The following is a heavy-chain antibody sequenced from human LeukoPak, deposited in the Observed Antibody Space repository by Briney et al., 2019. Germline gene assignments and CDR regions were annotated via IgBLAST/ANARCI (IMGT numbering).Heavy chain of an antibody. J-gene: IGHJ4*02. CDR3: AKAACWGIQPHGEDY. V-gene: IGHV3-23*01. CDR2: ISGSGGST. D-gene: IGHD7-27*01. CDR1: GFTFSSYD. Sequence: GGSLRLSCAASGFTFSSYDMHWVRQAPGKGLEWVSAISGSGGSTYYADSVKGRFTISRDNSKNTLYLQMNSLRAGDTAVYYCAKAACWGIQPHGEDYWGQGTLVTGSS.